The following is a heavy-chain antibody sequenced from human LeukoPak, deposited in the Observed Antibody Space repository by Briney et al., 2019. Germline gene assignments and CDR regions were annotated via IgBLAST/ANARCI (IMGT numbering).Heavy chain of an antibody. D-gene: IGHD3-10*01. CDR1: GFIVSANY. J-gene: IGHJ4*02. Sequence: GGSLRLSCAASGFIVSANYMNWVRQAPGKGLEWVANIKQDGTEIYYVDSVRGRFIISRDNAENSLYSQMNSLRVEDTAVYYCARTPDGADYWGQGTLVTVSS. CDR3: ARTPDGADY. V-gene: IGHV3-7*01. CDR2: IKQDGTEI.